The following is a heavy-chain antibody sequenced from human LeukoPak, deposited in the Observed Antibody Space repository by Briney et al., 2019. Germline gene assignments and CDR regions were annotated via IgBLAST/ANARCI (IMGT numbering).Heavy chain of an antibody. CDR2: ISGGGGST. CDR1: GFTFDDYA. J-gene: IGHJ4*02. V-gene: IGHV3-43*02. D-gene: IGHD3-3*01. Sequence: PGGSLRLSCAASGFTFDDYAMHWVRQAPGKGLEWVSLISGGGGSTYYADSVKGRFTISRDNSKNSLYLQMNSLRTEDTALYYCAKGNLNYDFWSGYPCPDYWGQGTLVTVSS. CDR3: AKGNLNYDFWSGYPCPDY.